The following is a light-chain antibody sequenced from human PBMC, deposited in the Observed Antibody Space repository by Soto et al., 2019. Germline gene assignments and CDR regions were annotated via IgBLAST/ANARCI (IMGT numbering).Light chain of an antibody. Sequence: QPVLTQPPSVSAAPGQKVFISCSGSSSDMGRSYVTWYQQVPGTAPKLLIYDNDKRPSGIPDRFSGSKSGTSATLGITGLQTGDEADYYCATWDHSLTGVSFGGGTKLTVL. CDR1: SSDMGRSY. J-gene: IGLJ2*01. V-gene: IGLV1-51*01. CDR3: ATWDHSLTGVS. CDR2: DND.